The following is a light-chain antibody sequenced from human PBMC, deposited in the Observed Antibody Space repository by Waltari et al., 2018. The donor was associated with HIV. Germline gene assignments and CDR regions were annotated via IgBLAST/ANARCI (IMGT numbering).Light chain of an antibody. CDR2: SNI. J-gene: IGLJ3*02. CDR1: SSNIGAGYD. V-gene: IGLV1-40*01. CDR3: QSHDRSLSGPWV. Sequence: QSVLTQPPSVSGAPGQTVTISCDGSSSNIGAGYDVNWYKQVPGTSPKLVIYSNINRPSGVPDRFSASKSGTSASLAITGLQAEDEAHYYCQSHDRSLSGPWVFGGGTKLTVL.